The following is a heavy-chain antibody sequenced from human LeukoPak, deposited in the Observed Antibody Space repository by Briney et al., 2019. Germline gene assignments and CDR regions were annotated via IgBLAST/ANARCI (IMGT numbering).Heavy chain of an antibody. Sequence: GESLKISCKGSGYSFTSYWIGWVRQMPGKGLEWMGIIYPGDSDTRYSPSFQGQVTISADKSISTAYLQWSSLKASDTGMYYCASLFENDGSGRPNDAFDIWGQGTMVTASS. CDR2: IYPGDSDT. V-gene: IGHV5-51*01. D-gene: IGHD3-10*02. CDR3: ASLFENDGSGRPNDAFDI. J-gene: IGHJ3*02. CDR1: GYSFTSYW.